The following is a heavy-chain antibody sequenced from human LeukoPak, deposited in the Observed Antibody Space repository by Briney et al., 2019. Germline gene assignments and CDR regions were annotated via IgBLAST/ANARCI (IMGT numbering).Heavy chain of an antibody. CDR1: GGSISTYY. J-gene: IGHJ4*02. V-gene: IGHV4-39*01. D-gene: IGHD3-10*01. Sequence: SETLSLTCTLSGGSISTYYWSWIRQPPGKGLEWIGSIYYSGSTYYNPSLKSRVTISVDTSKNQFSLKLSSVTAADTAVYYCARYYYGSGSYYEPPQKWGQGTLVTVSS. CDR3: ARYYYGSGSYYEPPQK. CDR2: IYYSGST.